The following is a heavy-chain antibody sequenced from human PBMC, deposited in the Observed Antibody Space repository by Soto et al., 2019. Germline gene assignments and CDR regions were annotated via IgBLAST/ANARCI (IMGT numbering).Heavy chain of an antibody. Sequence: GGSLRLSCAASGFTFSSYAMNWVRQAPGKGLEWVSAISGSGGSTYYADSVKGRFTFSRDNSKNTLYLQMNSLRAEDTAVYYCAKDQYNESGGCSSTSWFDYWGRGTLVTVSS. CDR3: AKDQYNESGGCSSTSWFDY. J-gene: IGHJ4*02. CDR2: ISGSGGST. V-gene: IGHV3-23*01. D-gene: IGHD3-22*01. CDR1: GFTFSSYA.